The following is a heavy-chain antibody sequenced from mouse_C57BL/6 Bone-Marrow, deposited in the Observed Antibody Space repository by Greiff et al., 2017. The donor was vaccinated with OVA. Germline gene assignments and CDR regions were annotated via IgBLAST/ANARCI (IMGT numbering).Heavy chain of an antibody. Sequence: QVQLKQSGPELVKPGASVKISCKASGYTFTDYYINWVKQRPGQGLEWIGWIFPGSGSTYYNEKFKGKATLTVDKSSSTAYMLLSSLTSEDSAVYFCARRGGTLYWYFDVWGTGTTVTVSS. CDR2: IFPGSGST. CDR3: ARRGGTLYWYFDV. V-gene: IGHV1-75*01. D-gene: IGHD4-1*01. CDR1: GYTFTDYY. J-gene: IGHJ1*03.